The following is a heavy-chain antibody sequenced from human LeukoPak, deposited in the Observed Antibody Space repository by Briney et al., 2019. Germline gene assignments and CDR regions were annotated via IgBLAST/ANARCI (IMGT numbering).Heavy chain of an antibody. CDR3: ARSGHRRYYYTSGPDY. J-gene: IGHJ4*02. CDR1: GYTFTTYN. Sequence: GASVKVSCKASGYTFTTYNINWVRQAPGQGLEWMGWISGYNGNTNYAQKLQGRVTMTTDTSTSTAYMELRSLKSDDTAVYYCARSGHRRYYYTSGPDYWGQGTLVTVSS. V-gene: IGHV1-18*01. D-gene: IGHD3-10*01. CDR2: ISGYNGNT.